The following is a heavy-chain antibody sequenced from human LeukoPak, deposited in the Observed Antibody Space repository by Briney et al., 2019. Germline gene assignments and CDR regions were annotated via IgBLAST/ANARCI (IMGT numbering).Heavy chain of an antibody. CDR3: ARGVLELFSFDY. CDR2: IYTSGST. J-gene: IGHJ4*02. CDR1: GGSISSGSYY. Sequence: SETLSLTCTVSGGSISSGSYYWSWIRQPAGKGLEWIGRIYTSGSTNYNPSLKSRATISVDTSKNQFSLKLSLVTAADTAVYYWARGVLELFSFDYWGQGTLVTVSS. V-gene: IGHV4-61*02. D-gene: IGHD3-3*01.